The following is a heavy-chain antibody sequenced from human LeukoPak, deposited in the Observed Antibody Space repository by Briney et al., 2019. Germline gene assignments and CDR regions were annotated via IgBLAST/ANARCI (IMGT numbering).Heavy chain of an antibody. Sequence: PSETLSLTCAVSGYSISTAYWWGWIRQPPGNGLEWIASIYHTGNTNYNPSLKSRVTISVDTSKNNFSLKLSSVTAADTAVYYCASRMITSPWWGQGILVTVSS. V-gene: IGHV4-38-2*01. J-gene: IGHJ4*02. D-gene: IGHD3-16*01. CDR3: ASRMITSPW. CDR2: IYHTGNT. CDR1: GYSISTAYW.